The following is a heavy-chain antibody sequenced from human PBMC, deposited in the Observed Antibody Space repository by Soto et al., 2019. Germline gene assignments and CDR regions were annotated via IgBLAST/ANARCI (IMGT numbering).Heavy chain of an antibody. CDR3: ARDTLRFLEWLSPYYYYYGMGV. J-gene: IGHJ6*04. CDR2: IIPIFGTA. V-gene: IGHV1-69*06. CDR1: GGTFSSYA. Sequence: QVQLVQSGAEVKKPGSSVKVSCKASGGTFSSYAISWVRQAPGQGLEWMGGIIPIFGTANYAQKFQGRVTITADKSTSRVYMELSSLRSEDTAVYYCARDTLRFLEWLSPYYYYYGMGVWGEGTTVTVSA. D-gene: IGHD3-3*01.